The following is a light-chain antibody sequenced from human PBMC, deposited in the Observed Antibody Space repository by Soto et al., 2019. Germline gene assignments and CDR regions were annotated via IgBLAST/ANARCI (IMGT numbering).Light chain of an antibody. Sequence: EILMTQSPATLSASVGDRVAITCRASQSIGIWLAWYQQKPGKAPRFLIYKASSLESGVPSRFSGSGYGTEFTLTISSLQPDDFATYYCQQYNDYSWTFGQGTKVEIK. CDR2: KAS. CDR1: QSIGIW. V-gene: IGKV1-5*03. J-gene: IGKJ1*01. CDR3: QQYNDYSWT.